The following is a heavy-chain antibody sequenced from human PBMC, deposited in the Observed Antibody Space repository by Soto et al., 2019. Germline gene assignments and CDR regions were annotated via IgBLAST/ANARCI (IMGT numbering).Heavy chain of an antibody. V-gene: IGHV4-31*03. Sequence: QVQLQESGPGLVKPSQTLSLTCTVSGGSISSGGYYWSWIRQHPGKGLEWIGYIYYSGSTYYNPSLKSRVTISVETSKNQFSLTLSSVTAADSAVYYCARGYCSGGSCVFDYWGQGTLVTVSS. CDR3: ARGYCSGGSCVFDY. D-gene: IGHD2-15*01. J-gene: IGHJ4*02. CDR2: IYYSGST. CDR1: GGSISSGGYY.